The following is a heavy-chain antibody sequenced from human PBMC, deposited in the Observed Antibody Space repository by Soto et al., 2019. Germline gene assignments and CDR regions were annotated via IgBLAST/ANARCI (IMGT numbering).Heavy chain of an antibody. Sequence: GGSLRLSCAASGFTFSSYGMHWVRQAPGKGLEWVAVIWYDGSNKYYADSVKGRFTISRDNSKNTLYLQMNSLRAEDTAVYYCARDSSGWYHYYYYYGMDVWGQGTTVTVSS. J-gene: IGHJ6*02. V-gene: IGHV3-33*01. CDR3: ARDSSGWYHYYYYYGMDV. CDR1: GFTFSSYG. CDR2: IWYDGSNK. D-gene: IGHD6-19*01.